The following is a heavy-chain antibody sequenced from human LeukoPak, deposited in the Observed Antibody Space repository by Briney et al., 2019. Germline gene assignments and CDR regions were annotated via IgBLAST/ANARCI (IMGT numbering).Heavy chain of an antibody. D-gene: IGHD1-26*01. Sequence: SETLSLTCAVSGGSINNYYWSWIRQPPGKELEWIGYIFHTGSTKYNPSLKSRVTISLDTSKNHFPLKLNSVTAADTAVYYCARVPSGSLFYFDYWGQGTLVTVSS. V-gene: IGHV4-59*01. CDR3: ARVPSGSLFYFDY. CDR1: GGSINNYY. CDR2: IFHTGST. J-gene: IGHJ4*02.